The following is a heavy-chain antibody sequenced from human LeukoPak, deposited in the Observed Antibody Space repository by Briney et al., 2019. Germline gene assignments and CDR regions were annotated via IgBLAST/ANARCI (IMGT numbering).Heavy chain of an antibody. V-gene: IGHV4-34*01. CDR1: GGSFSGYY. CDR3: ARGRGYDFWSGPPTAAFDY. D-gene: IGHD3-3*01. J-gene: IGHJ4*02. CDR2: INHSGST. Sequence: PSETLSLTCAVYGGSFSGYYWSWIRQPPGKGLEWIGEINHSGSTNYNPSLKSRVTISVDKSKNQFSLKLSSVTAADTAVYYCARGRGYDFWSGPPTAAFDYWGQGTLVTVSS.